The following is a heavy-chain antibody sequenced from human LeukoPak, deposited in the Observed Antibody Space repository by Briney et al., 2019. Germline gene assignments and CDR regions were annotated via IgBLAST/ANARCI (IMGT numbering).Heavy chain of an antibody. V-gene: IGHV1-69*06. CDR1: GGTFSRYA. CDR2: IIPIFGTA. CDR3: ARLGYCSGGSCSYSIFDY. Sequence: SVKVSCKASGGTFSRYAISWVRQTPGQGLEWMGGIIPIFGTANYAQKFQGRVTITADKSTSTAYMELSSLRSEDTAVYYCARLGYCSGGSCSYSIFDYWGQGALVTVSS. D-gene: IGHD2-15*01. J-gene: IGHJ4*02.